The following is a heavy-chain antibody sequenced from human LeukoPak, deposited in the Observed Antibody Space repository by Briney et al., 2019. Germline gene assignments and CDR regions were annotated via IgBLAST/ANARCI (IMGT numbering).Heavy chain of an antibody. Sequence: ASVKVSCKASGGTFNSYAISWVRQAPGQGLEWVGGIIPIFGTANYAQKFQGRVTITTDESTSTAYMELSSLRSEDTAVYYCASAVAATPKAWHYYYYMDVWGKGTTVTVSS. CDR1: GGTFNSYA. J-gene: IGHJ6*03. D-gene: IGHD2-15*01. V-gene: IGHV1-69*05. CDR3: ASAVAATPKAWHYYYYMDV. CDR2: IIPIFGTA.